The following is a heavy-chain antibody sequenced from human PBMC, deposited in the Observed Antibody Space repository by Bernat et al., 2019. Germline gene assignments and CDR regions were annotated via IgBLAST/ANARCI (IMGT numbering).Heavy chain of an antibody. CDR2: ISWNSGSI. CDR3: AKDTNPSMVQGGIGGFDY. D-gene: IGHD3-10*01. Sequence: EVQLVESGGGLVQPGRSLRLSCAASGFTFDDYAMHWVRQAPGKGLEWVSGISWNSGSIGYADSVKGRFTISRDNAKNSLYLQMNSLRAEDTALYYCAKDTNPSMVQGGIGGFDYWGQGTLVTVSS. CDR1: GFTFDDYA. J-gene: IGHJ4*02. V-gene: IGHV3-9*01.